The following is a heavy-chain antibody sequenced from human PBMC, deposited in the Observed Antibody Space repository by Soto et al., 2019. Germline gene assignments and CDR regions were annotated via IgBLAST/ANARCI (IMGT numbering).Heavy chain of an antibody. V-gene: IGHV1-18*01. CDR3: ARGRYGDY. CDR1: GYPFTTYG. D-gene: IGHD1-1*01. J-gene: IGHJ4*02. Sequence: QVHLVQSGAEVKKPGASVKVSCKGSGYPFTTYGITWVRQAPGQGLEWMGWISAHSGNTNYAQKLQGRVTVTRDTSTSTAYMELRSLRSDDTAVYYCARGRYGDYWGQGALVTVSS. CDR2: ISAHSGNT.